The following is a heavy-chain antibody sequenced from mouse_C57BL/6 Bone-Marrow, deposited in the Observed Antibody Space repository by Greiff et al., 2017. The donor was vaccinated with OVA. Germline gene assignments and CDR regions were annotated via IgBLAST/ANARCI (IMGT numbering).Heavy chain of an antibody. D-gene: IGHD3-2*02. J-gene: IGHJ2*01. CDR3: ARRTAQAASFDY. CDR1: GFTFSSYG. CDR2: ISSGGSYT. V-gene: IGHV5-6*01. Sequence: VQLKESGGDLVKPGGSLKLSCAASGFTFSSYGMSWVRQTPDKRLEWVATISSGGSYTYYPDSVKGRFTISRDNAKNTLYLQMSSLKSEDTAMYDCARRTAQAASFDYWGQGTTLTVSS.